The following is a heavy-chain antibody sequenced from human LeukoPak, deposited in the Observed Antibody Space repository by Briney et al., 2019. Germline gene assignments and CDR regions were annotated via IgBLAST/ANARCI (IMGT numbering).Heavy chain of an antibody. CDR3: ARGLVESGHAWFDP. V-gene: IGHV4-38-2*02. CDR1: GYSIXSGXY. J-gene: IGHJ5*02. Sequence: LXLXXTVXGYSIXSGXYWGWIRQPPGXGLXXIGSIYHSGSTYYNPSLKSRVAISIDTSKNYFSLKVNSVTAADTAVYYCARGLVESGHAWFDPWGQGTLVTVSS. CDR2: IYHSGST. D-gene: IGHD2-2*01.